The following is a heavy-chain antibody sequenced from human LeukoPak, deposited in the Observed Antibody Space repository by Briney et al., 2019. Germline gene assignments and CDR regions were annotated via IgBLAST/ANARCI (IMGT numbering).Heavy chain of an antibody. CDR2: ISYDGSNK. V-gene: IGHV3-30*18. J-gene: IGHJ4*02. CDR3: AKDGGSGSYTHYFDY. Sequence: PTGGSLRLSCAASGFTFSSYSMNWVRQAPGKGLEWVAVISYDGSNKYYADSVKGRFTISRDNSRNTLYLQMNSLRAEDTAVYYCAKDGGSGSYTHYFDYWGQGTLVTVSS. D-gene: IGHD3-10*01. CDR1: GFTFSSYS.